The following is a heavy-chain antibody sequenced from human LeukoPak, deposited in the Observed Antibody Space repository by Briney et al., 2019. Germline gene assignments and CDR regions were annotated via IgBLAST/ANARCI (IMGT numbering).Heavy chain of an antibody. Sequence: GASVKVSCKASGYTFTGYYIHWVRQAPGQGLEWMGWINPNNGGTNYAQKFQGRVTMTRDTSISTAYMELSRLRSDDTAVYYCASWDIAAASQRGGDYWGQGTLVTVSS. D-gene: IGHD6-13*01. CDR3: ASWDIAAASQRGGDY. CDR1: GYTFTGYY. CDR2: INPNNGGT. V-gene: IGHV1-2*02. J-gene: IGHJ4*02.